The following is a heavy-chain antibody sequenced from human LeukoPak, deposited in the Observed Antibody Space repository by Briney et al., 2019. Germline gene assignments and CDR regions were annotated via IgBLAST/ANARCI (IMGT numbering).Heavy chain of an antibody. Sequence: GASVKVSCKASGYTFTGYYMHWVRQAPGQGLEWMGWINPNSGGTNYAQKFQGRVTMTRDTSISTAYMELSSLRSEDTAVYYCATGLLGFLSGRLWFGESHYYGMDVWGQGTTVTVSS. J-gene: IGHJ6*02. D-gene: IGHD3-10*01. V-gene: IGHV1-2*02. CDR3: ATGLLGFLSGRLWFGESHYYGMDV. CDR1: GYTFTGYY. CDR2: INPNSGGT.